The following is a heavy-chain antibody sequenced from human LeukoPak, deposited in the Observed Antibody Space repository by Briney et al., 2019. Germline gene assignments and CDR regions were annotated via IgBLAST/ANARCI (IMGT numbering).Heavy chain of an antibody. V-gene: IGHV4-61*08. Sequence: SQTLSLTCAVSGGSISSGGYYWSWIRQPPGKGLEWIGYIYYSGFTNYNPSLKSRVTISVDTSKNQFSLKLSSVTAADTAVYYCARLPFYDSSGYWGQGTLVTVSS. CDR1: GGSISSGGYY. D-gene: IGHD3-22*01. J-gene: IGHJ4*02. CDR3: ARLPFYDSSGY. CDR2: IYYSGFT.